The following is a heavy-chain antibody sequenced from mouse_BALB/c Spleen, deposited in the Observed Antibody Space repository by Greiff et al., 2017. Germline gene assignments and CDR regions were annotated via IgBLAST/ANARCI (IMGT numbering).Heavy chain of an antibody. CDR3: ARESTTVVAVDY. V-gene: IGHV1-7*01. J-gene: IGHJ2*01. CDR1: GYTFTSYW. Sequence: VQLQQSGAELAKPGASVKMSCKASGYTFTSYWMHWVKQRPGQGLEWIGYINPSTGYTEYNQKFKDKATLTADKSSSTAYMQLSSLTSEDSAVYYCARESTTVVAVDYWGQGTTLTVSS. CDR2: INPSTGYT. D-gene: IGHD1-1*01.